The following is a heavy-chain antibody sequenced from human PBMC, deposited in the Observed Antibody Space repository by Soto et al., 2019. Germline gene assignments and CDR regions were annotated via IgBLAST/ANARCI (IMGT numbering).Heavy chain of an antibody. Sequence: GVSLKISCKGSRYSFTSYWICWVRQMPGKGLELMGIIYPGDSDTRYSPSFQGQVTTSADKSISTAYLQWSSLKASDTAMYYCAMVYGDSVLNWFDPWGQGTLVTVSS. J-gene: IGHJ5*02. CDR3: AMVYGDSVLNWFDP. CDR1: RYSFTSYW. D-gene: IGHD4-17*01. CDR2: IYPGDSDT. V-gene: IGHV5-51*01.